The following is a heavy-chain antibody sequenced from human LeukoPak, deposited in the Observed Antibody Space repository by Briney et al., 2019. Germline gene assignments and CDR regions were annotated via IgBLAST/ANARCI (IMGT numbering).Heavy chain of an antibody. CDR1: GFIFRNYA. CDR3: AKDGED. J-gene: IGHJ4*02. D-gene: IGHD2-21*01. CDR2: ISGSASDT. Sequence: GGSLRLSCAASGFIFRNYAMSWVRQAPGKGLESVSTISGSASDTNDADSVRGRFTISRENSKNTLYLHMDSLRAEDTAVYYCAKDGEDWGQGTLVTVSS. V-gene: IGHV3-23*01.